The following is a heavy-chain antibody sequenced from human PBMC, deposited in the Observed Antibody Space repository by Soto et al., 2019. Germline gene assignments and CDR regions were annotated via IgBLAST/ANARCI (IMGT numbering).Heavy chain of an antibody. J-gene: IGHJ5*02. CDR3: AKNVTGYSIVPDWKPGGPTWSAP. CDR2: ISYDGSNK. Sequence: SLRLSCAASGFTFSSYGMHWVRQAPGKGLEWVAVISYDGSNKYYADSVKGRFTISRDNSKNTLYLQMNSLRAEDTAVYYCAKNVTGYSIVPDWKPGGPTWSAPWGQGTLVTVSS. D-gene: IGHD6-13*01. CDR1: GFTFSSYG. V-gene: IGHV3-30*18.